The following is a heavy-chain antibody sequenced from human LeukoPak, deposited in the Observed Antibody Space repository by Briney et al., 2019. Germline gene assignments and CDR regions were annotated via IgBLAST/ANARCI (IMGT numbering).Heavy chain of an antibody. CDR3: ARGKDGSGRGWFDP. CDR1: GFTFSSYG. Sequence: HPGRSLRLSCAASGFTFSSYGMHWVRQAPGKGLEWVAVIWYDGSNKYYADSVKGRFTISRDNSKNTLHLQMNSLRAEDTAVYYCARGKDGSGRGWFDPWGQGTLVTVSS. CDR2: IWYDGSNK. D-gene: IGHD3-10*01. J-gene: IGHJ5*02. V-gene: IGHV3-33*01.